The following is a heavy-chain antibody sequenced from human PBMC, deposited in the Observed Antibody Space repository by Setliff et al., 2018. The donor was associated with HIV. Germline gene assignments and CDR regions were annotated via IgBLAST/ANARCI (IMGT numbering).Heavy chain of an antibody. J-gene: IGHJ3*01. CDR3: AKPTNGFYPRAFDA. D-gene: IGHD2-2*03. Sequence: GGSLRLSCVDSGFTFSNYAMHWVRQAPGKGLEWVAVISYDGSNNYYADSGKGRFTISRDNSKNTLYLQVNSLRAEDTAVYHCAKPTNGFYPRAFDAWGPGTMVTVSS. CDR1: GFTFSNYA. CDR2: ISYDGSNN. V-gene: IGHV3-30*04.